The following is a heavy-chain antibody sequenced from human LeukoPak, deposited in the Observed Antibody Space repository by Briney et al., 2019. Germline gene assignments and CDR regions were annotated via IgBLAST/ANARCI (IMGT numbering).Heavy chain of an antibody. D-gene: IGHD2-2*01. J-gene: IGHJ4*02. CDR2: ISSSSSYI. Sequence: GGSLRLSSAASGFTFSSYSMNWVRQAPGKGLEWVSSISSSSSYIYYADSVKGRFTISRDNAKNSLYLQMNSLRAEDTAVYYCARGAAIGGYFDYWGQGTLVTVSS. CDR3: ARGAAIGGYFDY. V-gene: IGHV3-21*01. CDR1: GFTFSSYS.